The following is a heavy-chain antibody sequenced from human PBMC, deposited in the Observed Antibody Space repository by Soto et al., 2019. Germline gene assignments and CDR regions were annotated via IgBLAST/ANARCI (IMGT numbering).Heavy chain of an antibody. J-gene: IGHJ6*02. CDR1: GFTFSSYW. CDR2: INSDGSST. V-gene: IGHV3-74*01. Sequence: GSLRLSCAASGFTFSSYWMHWVRQAPGKGLVWVSRINSDGSSTSYADSVKGRFTISRDNAKNTLYLQMNSLRAEDTAVYYCARGTIFGVVIIRYYGMDVWGQGTTVTVSS. D-gene: IGHD3-3*01. CDR3: ARGTIFGVVIIRYYGMDV.